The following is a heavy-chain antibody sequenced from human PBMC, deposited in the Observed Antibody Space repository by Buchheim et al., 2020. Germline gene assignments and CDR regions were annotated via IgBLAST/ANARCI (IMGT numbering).Heavy chain of an antibody. J-gene: IGHJ5*02. CDR2: ILYNGNT. D-gene: IGHD6-13*01. V-gene: IGHV4-39*01. CDR3: ARGLKAGSWYSLNWFDP. Sequence: QLQLQESGPGLVKPSETLSLTCSVSGDSIISRSHYWGWIRQPPGKGLEWVGSILYNGNTYYSPSLKSRVTVFADTSKNQFSLKLSSVTAADTAVYYCARGLKAGSWYSLNWFDPWGQGTL. CDR1: GDSIISRSHY.